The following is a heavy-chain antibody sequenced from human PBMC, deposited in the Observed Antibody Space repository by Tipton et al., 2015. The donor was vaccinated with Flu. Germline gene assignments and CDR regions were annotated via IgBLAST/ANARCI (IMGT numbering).Heavy chain of an antibody. Sequence: TLSLTCTVSGGSITNYHWGWIRQPPGKGLEWIGGIHYSGTTYYNPSLKSRVTISVDTSKNQFSLKLTSVTAADTAVYYCARLSYYDVDLKNFYFDHWGQGALVTVSS. CDR2: IHYSGTT. J-gene: IGHJ4*02. V-gene: IGHV4-39*01. D-gene: IGHD3-10*02. CDR3: ARLSYYDVDLKNFYFDH. CDR1: GGSITNYH.